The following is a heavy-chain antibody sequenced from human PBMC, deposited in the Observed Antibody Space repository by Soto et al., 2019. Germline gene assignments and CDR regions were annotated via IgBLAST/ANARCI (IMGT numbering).Heavy chain of an antibody. Sequence: QVQLQESGPGLVKPSQTLSLTCTVSGGSISSGDYYWSWIRQPPGKGLEWIGYIYYSGSTYYNPYLKSRVTISVDTSKNQFSLKLSSVTAADTAVYYCARDRRYSGYDRSPGGFDYWGQGTLVTVSS. V-gene: IGHV4-30-4*01. CDR3: ARDRRYSGYDRSPGGFDY. J-gene: IGHJ4*02. CDR2: IYYSGST. CDR1: GGSISSGDYY. D-gene: IGHD5-12*01.